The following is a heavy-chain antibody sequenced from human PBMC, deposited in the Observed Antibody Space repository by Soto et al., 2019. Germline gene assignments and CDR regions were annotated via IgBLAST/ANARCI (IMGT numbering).Heavy chain of an antibody. CDR1: GFSLSTSGVG. CDR3: AHREHGSSFESDFDY. V-gene: IGHV2-5*02. J-gene: IGHJ4*02. Sequence: QITLKESGPTLVKPTQTLTLTCTFSGFSLSTSGVGVGWIRQPPGKALEWLALIYWDDAKRYSPSLKSRLTITKDTSKNQVVLTMTNLDPVDTARYYCAHREHGSSFESDFDYWGQGTLVTVSS. CDR2: IYWDDAK. D-gene: IGHD6-13*01.